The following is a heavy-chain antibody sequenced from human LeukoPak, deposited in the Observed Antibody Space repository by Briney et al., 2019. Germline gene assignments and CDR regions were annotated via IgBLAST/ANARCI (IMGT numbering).Heavy chain of an antibody. Sequence: SVKVSCKASGGTFSSYAISWVRQAPGQGREWMGRIIPILGTANYAQKFQGRVTITADKSTSTAYMELSSLRSEDTAVYYCARVEDSSGPPYGYWGQGTLVTVSS. D-gene: IGHD3-22*01. V-gene: IGHV1-69*04. J-gene: IGHJ4*02. CDR1: GGTFSSYA. CDR3: ARVEDSSGPPYGY. CDR2: IIPILGTA.